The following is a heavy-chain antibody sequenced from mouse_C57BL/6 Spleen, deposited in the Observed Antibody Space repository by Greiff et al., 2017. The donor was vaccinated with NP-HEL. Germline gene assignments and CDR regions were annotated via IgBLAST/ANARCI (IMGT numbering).Heavy chain of an antibody. CDR1: GFTFSSYT. D-gene: IGHD1-1*01. J-gene: IGHJ4*01. CDR3: ARHPTAGSTLYAMDY. V-gene: IGHV5-9*01. Sequence: EVQLVESGGGLVKPGGSLKLSCAASGFTFSSYTMSWVRQTPEKRLEWVATISGGGGNTYYPDSVKGRFTISRDNAKNTLYRQMSSLRSEDTALYYCARHPTAGSTLYAMDYWGQGTSVTVSS. CDR2: ISGGGGNT.